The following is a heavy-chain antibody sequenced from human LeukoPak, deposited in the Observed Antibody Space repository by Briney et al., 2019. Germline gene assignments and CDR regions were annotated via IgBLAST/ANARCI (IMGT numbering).Heavy chain of an antibody. J-gene: IGHJ6*03. V-gene: IGHV4-59*01. CDR2: IYYSGST. CDR1: GGSISSYY. D-gene: IGHD6-13*01. CDR3: ASHHSIAAAGTNYYYYMDV. Sequence: PSETLSLTCAVSGGSISSYYWSWIRQPPGKGLEWIGYIYYSGSTNYNPSLKSRVTISVDTSKNQFSLKLSSVTAADTAVYYCASHHSIAAAGTNYYYYMDVWGKGTTVTVSS.